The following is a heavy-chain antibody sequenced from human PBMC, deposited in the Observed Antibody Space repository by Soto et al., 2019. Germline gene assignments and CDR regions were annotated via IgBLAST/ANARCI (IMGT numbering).Heavy chain of an antibody. CDR3: AKDPWGGGSGDY. Sequence: GGSLRLSCAASGFTFSSYAMSWVRQAPGKGLEWVSAISGSGGSTYYADSVKGRFTISRDNSKNTLYLQMNSLRAEDTAVFYCAKDPWGGGSGDYWGQGTLVTVSS. D-gene: IGHD3-10*01. V-gene: IGHV3-23*01. CDR1: GFTFSSYA. J-gene: IGHJ4*02. CDR2: ISGSGGST.